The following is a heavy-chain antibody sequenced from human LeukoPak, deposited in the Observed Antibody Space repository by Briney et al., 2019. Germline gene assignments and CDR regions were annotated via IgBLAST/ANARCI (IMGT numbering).Heavy chain of an antibody. CDR3: ARGQPTYSSGWYAHGSTTH. CDR1: GGSISSGGYY. Sequence: TLSLTCTVSGGSISSGGYYWSWIRQHPGKGLEWIGYIYYSGSTYYNPSLKSRVTISVDTSKNQFSLKLSSVTAADTAVYYCARGQPTYSSGWYAHGSTTHWGQGTLVTVSS. CDR2: IYYSGST. D-gene: IGHD6-19*01. V-gene: IGHV4-31*03. J-gene: IGHJ4*02.